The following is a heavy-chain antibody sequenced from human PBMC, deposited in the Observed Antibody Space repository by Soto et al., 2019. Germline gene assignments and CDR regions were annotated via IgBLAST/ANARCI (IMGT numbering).Heavy chain of an antibody. J-gene: IGHJ6*02. CDR1: GFTFSNAW. V-gene: IGHV3-15*07. CDR3: TTVCWGLWSYYYYGMDG. D-gene: IGHD3-10*02. CDR2: IKSKTDGGTT. Sequence: GGSLRLSCAASGFTFSNAWMNWVRQAPGKGLEWVGRIKSKTDGGTTDYAAPVKGRFTISRDDSKNTLYLQMNSLKTEDTAVYYCTTVCWGLWSYYYYGMDGWGQGTTVTFSS.